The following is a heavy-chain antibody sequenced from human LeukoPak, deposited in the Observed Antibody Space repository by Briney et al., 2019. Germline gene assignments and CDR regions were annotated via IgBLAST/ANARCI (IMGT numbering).Heavy chain of an antibody. CDR2: FDPEDGET. V-gene: IGHV1-24*01. Sequence: ASVKVSCKVSGYTLTGLSMNWVRQAPGKGLEWMGGFDPEDGETIYAQKFQGRVTTTEDTSTDTAYMELSSLRSEDTAVYYCATSYYYDSSDYYRIDYWGQGTLVTVSS. D-gene: IGHD3-22*01. CDR3: ATSYYYDSSDYYRIDY. J-gene: IGHJ4*02. CDR1: GYTLTGLS.